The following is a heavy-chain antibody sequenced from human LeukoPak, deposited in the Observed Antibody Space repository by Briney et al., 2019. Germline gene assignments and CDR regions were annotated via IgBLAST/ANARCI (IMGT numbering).Heavy chain of an antibody. CDR2: IDWDDDK. CDR1: GFSLSTSGMC. Sequence: GSGPTLVNPTHTLTVTCTFSGFSLSTSGMCVSWIRQPPGKALEWLALIDWDDDKFYSTSLKTRLTISKDTSKNQVVLTMTNMDPVDTATYYCARIQAYGGNSEGYYFNYWGQGTLVTVSS. D-gene: IGHD4-23*01. J-gene: IGHJ4*02. CDR3: ARIQAYGGNSEGYYFNY. V-gene: IGHV2-70*01.